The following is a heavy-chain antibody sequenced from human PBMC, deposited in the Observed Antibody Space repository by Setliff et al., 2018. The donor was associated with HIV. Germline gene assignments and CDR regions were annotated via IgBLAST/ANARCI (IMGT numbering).Heavy chain of an antibody. Sequence: SETLSLTCTVSGGSISSDYWSWIRQPPGKGMEWIGFIYDSGSTNYNPSLESRVTISVDTSKNQFSLKLSSVTAADTAVYYCARAIGIISLYYFDSWGQGTLVT. J-gene: IGHJ4*02. CDR2: IYDSGST. D-gene: IGHD3-10*01. CDR1: GGSISSDY. CDR3: ARAIGIISLYYFDS. V-gene: IGHV4-59*01.